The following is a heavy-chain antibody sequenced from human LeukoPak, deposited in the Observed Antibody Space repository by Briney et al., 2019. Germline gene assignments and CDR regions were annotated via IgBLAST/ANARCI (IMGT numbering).Heavy chain of an antibody. CDR2: TRYRSTWKT. J-gene: IGHJ4*02. Sequence: SQALSLTCAISGDSVSSKSVSWSWMRQSPSRGLEYLGRTRYRSTWKTFYSLSVEGRITINAGTCRNEVSLRLSSVTPEDTALYYCVRDFNWAFDYWGQGTLVPVSS. V-gene: IGHV6-1*01. D-gene: IGHD3-16*01. CDR1: GDSVSSKSVS. CDR3: VRDFNWAFDY.